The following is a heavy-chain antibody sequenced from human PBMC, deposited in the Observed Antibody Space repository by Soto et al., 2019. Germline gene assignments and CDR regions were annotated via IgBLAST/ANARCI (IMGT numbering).Heavy chain of an antibody. CDR1: GYSFTSYW. CDR2: IYPGDSDT. D-gene: IGHD3-16*01. Sequence: GESLKISCKGSGYSFTSYWIGWVRQMPGKGLEWMGIIYPGDSDTRYSPSFQGQVTISADKSISTAYLQWSSLKASDTAMYYCARPRGSSFAWGEFQHWGQGTLVTVSS. CDR3: ARPRGSSFAWGEFQH. V-gene: IGHV5-51*01. J-gene: IGHJ1*01.